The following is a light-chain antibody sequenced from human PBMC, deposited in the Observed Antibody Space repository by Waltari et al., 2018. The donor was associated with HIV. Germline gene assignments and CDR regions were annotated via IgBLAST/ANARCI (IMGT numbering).Light chain of an antibody. CDR2: GPR. CDR1: SSNIGAGYD. V-gene: IGLV1-40*01. Sequence: QSVLTQPPSVSGAPGQRVTISCTGSSSNIGAGYDVHWYQQLPGTAPKLLIYGPRNRPSWVPARFSGSKSGTSASLAITGLQAEDAADYYCQSYDSSLGGPWVFGGGTKLTVL. CDR3: QSYDSSLGGPWV. J-gene: IGLJ3*02.